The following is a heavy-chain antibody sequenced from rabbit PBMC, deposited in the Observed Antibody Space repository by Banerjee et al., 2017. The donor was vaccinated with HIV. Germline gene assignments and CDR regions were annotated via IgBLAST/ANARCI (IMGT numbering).Heavy chain of an antibody. D-gene: IGHD2-1*01. Sequence: QSLEESGGDLVKPGASLTLTCTASGIDFSSYYYMCWVRQAPGKGLEWIACIYTSSGSTYYASWAKGRFTISKTSSTTVTLQMTSLTAADTATYFCARFEAIYGGSHAFDPWGPGTLVTVS. V-gene: IGHV1S40*01. CDR1: GIDFSSYYY. CDR2: IYTSSGST. J-gene: IGHJ2*01. CDR3: ARFEAIYGGSHAFDP.